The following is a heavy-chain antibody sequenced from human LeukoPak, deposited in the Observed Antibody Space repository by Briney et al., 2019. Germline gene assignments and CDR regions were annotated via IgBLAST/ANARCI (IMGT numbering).Heavy chain of an antibody. Sequence: GGSLRLSCAASGFTFSSYTMSWGRQAPGKGLEWVSAISGSGGSTYYADSVKGRFTISRDNSKNTLYLQMNSLRAEDTAVYSCAKVSSYYYDSSGFWDYWGKGTLVTVSS. CDR1: GFTFSSYT. J-gene: IGHJ4*02. CDR2: ISGSGGST. D-gene: IGHD3-22*01. CDR3: AKVSSYYYDSSGFWDY. V-gene: IGHV3-23*01.